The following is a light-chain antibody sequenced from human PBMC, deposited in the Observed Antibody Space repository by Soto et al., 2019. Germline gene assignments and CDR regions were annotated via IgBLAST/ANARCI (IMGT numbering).Light chain of an antibody. Sequence: ILLTQSPSSLSASIGARVTLTCQASQDISNYLNWYQQKPGKVPKLLIYDASNLEGGVPSRFSGSGSGTEFTLTISGLQPEDIATYYCQQNDYLLSFGGGTKVDNK. CDR2: DAS. CDR3: QQNDYLLS. V-gene: IGKV1-33*01. J-gene: IGKJ4*01. CDR1: QDISNY.